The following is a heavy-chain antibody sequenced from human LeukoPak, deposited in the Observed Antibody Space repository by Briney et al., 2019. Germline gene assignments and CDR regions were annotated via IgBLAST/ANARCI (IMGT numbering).Heavy chain of an antibody. V-gene: IGHV1-46*01. CDR1: GYTLTSCY. D-gene: IGHD5-18*01. J-gene: IGHJ4*02. CDR3: ARESGGYSYGSFDY. CDR2: INPSGGST. Sequence: ASVKVSCKASGYTLTSCYMHLVRQAAGQGLEWMGIINPSGGSTSYAQKFQGRVTMTRDTSTSTVYMELSSLRSEDTAVYYCARESGGYSYGSFDYWGQGTLVTVSS.